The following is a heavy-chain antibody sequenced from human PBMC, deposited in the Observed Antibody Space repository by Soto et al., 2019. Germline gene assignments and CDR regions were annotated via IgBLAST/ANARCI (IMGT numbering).Heavy chain of an antibody. Sequence: EVQLVESGGGLVKPGGSLRLSCAASGFTFSSYSMTWVRQAPGKGLEWVSSISASSSHIYYADSLKGRFTVSRDNAKNALYLQMNTLRAEDTAVYYCASDLVSVEQWLADWDFDLWGRGTLVTVSS. CDR2: ISASSSHI. V-gene: IGHV3-21*01. D-gene: IGHD6-19*01. J-gene: IGHJ2*01. CDR3: ASDLVSVEQWLADWDFDL. CDR1: GFTFSSYS.